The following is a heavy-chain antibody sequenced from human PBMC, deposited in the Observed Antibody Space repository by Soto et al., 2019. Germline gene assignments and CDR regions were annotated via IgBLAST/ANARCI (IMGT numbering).Heavy chain of an antibody. V-gene: IGHV3-23*01. Sequence: PGGSLRLSCAASGFTFSSHAMSWVRQAPGKGLEWVSAISGSGGSTYYADSVKGRFTISRDNSKNTLNLQMNSLRAEDTAVYYCARGQDGYYYYGMDVWGQGTTVTVSS. CDR1: GFTFSSHA. CDR2: ISGSGGST. J-gene: IGHJ6*02. CDR3: ARGQDGYYYYGMDV.